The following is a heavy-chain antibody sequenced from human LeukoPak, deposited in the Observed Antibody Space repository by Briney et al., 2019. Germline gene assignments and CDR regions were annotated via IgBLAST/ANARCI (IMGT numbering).Heavy chain of an antibody. V-gene: IGHV5-51*01. J-gene: IGHJ3*02. Sequence: GESLKISCKGSGYRFSSYWIGWVRQMPGKGLEWMGIIYPGNSDTRYSPSFQGQVTISADKSISTAYLQWSSLKASDTAMYYCARQWLYQTTDAFDIWGQGTMVTVSS. CDR1: GYRFSSYW. CDR2: IYPGNSDT. CDR3: ARQWLYQTTDAFDI. D-gene: IGHD1-14*01.